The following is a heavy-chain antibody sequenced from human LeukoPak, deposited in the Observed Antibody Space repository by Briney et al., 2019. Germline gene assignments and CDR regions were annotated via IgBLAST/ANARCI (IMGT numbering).Heavy chain of an antibody. D-gene: IGHD3-3*01. J-gene: IGHJ6*03. V-gene: IGHV3-9*01. CDR3: ARDQAFSYYYYFMGV. Sequence: GGSLRLSCAASGFAFDDYAMHWVRQTPGKGLEWVSGISWNSGSIGYADSVKGQFTISRDSAKKSLYLQMNSLRAEDTAVYYCARDQAFSYYYYFMGVWGKGTTVTVSS. CDR1: GFAFDDYA. CDR2: ISWNSGSI.